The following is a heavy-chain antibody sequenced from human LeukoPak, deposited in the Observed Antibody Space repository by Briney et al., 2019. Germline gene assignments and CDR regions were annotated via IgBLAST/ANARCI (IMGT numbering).Heavy chain of an antibody. Sequence: SETLSLTCAVYGGSFSDYYWSWIRQPPGKGLEWIGEINHSGSTNYNPSLKSRVTISVDTSKNQFSLKLSSVTAADTAVYYCARDPTVDAFDIWGQGTMVTVSS. CDR3: ARDPTVDAFDI. CDR1: GGSFSDYY. D-gene: IGHD4-17*01. CDR2: INHSGST. V-gene: IGHV4-34*01. J-gene: IGHJ3*02.